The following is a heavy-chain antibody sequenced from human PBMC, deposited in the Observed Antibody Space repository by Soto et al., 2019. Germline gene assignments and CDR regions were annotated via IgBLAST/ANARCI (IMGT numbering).Heavy chain of an antibody. CDR1: GFTFSTYW. D-gene: IGHD3-16*01. CDR3: VIWGSRNHASDFDN. V-gene: IGHV3-74*01. CDR2: INSDGSSI. Sequence: EVQLVESGGSLVQPGGSLRLSCAASGFTFSTYWMHWVRQAPGKGLVWVSRINSDGSSINYADSVKGRFTISRDNAKNTLYLQMNSLRAEDTAVYYCVIWGSRNHASDFDNWGQGTLVTVSS. J-gene: IGHJ4*02.